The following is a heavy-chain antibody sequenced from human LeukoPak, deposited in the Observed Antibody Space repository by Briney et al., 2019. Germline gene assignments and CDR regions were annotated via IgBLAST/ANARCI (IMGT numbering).Heavy chain of an antibody. J-gene: IGHJ5*02. Sequence: PGGSLRLSCAASGFTFSSYAMGWVRQAPGKGLEWVSAISGSGGSTYYADSVKGRFTISRDNSKNTLYLQMNSLRAEDTAVYYCAKDLVAYYYDSSGHNDPTYNRFDPWGQGTLVTVSS. V-gene: IGHV3-23*01. CDR3: AKDLVAYYYDSSGHNDPTYNRFDP. D-gene: IGHD3-22*01. CDR1: GFTFSSYA. CDR2: ISGSGGST.